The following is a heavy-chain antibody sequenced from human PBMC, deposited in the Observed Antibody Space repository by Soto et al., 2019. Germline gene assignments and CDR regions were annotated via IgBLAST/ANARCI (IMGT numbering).Heavy chain of an antibody. CDR3: AKLRDGNWFDT. Sequence: QVQLQESGPGLVKPSDTLSLTCAVSGFSISSSSWWGWIRQPPGKGLEWIGYMSHSGLTYYNPSLESRVNMSLDTSRNLFSLRLTSVTADDTALYFCAKLRDGNWFDTWGQGTLVTVSS. J-gene: IGHJ5*02. CDR1: GFSISSSSW. D-gene: IGHD1-7*01. V-gene: IGHV4-28*01. CDR2: MSHSGLT.